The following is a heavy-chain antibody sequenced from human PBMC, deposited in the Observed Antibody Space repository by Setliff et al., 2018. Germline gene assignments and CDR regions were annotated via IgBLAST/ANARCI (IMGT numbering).Heavy chain of an antibody. CDR2: INHSGNA. J-gene: IGHJ6*03. CDR1: SGSFSGNW. D-gene: IGHD6-19*01. V-gene: IGHV4-34*01. CDR3: VRTDYSDGRYSMDV. Sequence: SETLSLTCAVYSGSFSGNWWSWVRQPPEKGLEWIGEINHSGNANYNPSLKSRVTISVDKSTNQFSLKLNSVTAADTAVYYCVRTDYSDGRYSMDVWGKGTTVTVSS.